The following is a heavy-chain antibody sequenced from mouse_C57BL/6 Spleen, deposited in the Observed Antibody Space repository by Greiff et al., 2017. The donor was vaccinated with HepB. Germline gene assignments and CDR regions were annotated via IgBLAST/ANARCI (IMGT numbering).Heavy chain of an antibody. CDR1: GYAFSSSW. Sequence: VQLQQSGPELVKPGASVKISCKASGYAFSSSWMNWVKQRPGKGLEWIGRIYPGDGDTNYNGKFKGKATLTADKSSSTAYMQLSSLTSEDSAVYFCARSNYKKPLAYWGQRTLVTVSA. J-gene: IGHJ3*01. D-gene: IGHD2-12*01. CDR3: ARSNYKKPLAY. V-gene: IGHV1-82*01. CDR2: IYPGDGDT.